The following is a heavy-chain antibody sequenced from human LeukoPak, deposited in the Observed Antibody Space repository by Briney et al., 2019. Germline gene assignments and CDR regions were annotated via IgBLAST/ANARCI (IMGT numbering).Heavy chain of an antibody. J-gene: IGHJ4*02. CDR3: ARQEHWNYLS. Sequence: GESLQISCKGSGYSFTSYWIGWVRRMPGKGLEGMGIIYPGDSDTRYSPSFQGQVTISADKSISTAYLQWSSLKASDTAMYYCARQEHWNYLSWGQGTLVTVSS. V-gene: IGHV5-51*01. CDR2: IYPGDSDT. CDR1: GYSFTSYW. D-gene: IGHD1-7*01.